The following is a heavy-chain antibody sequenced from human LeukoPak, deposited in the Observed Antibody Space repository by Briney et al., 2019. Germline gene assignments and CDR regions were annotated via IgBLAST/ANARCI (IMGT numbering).Heavy chain of an antibody. J-gene: IGHJ4*02. D-gene: IGHD2-2*01. V-gene: IGHV3-23*01. CDR2: IRGRGGST. CDR3: AKVRGDCSSTSCYEDYFDY. Sequence: PGGSLRLSCAASGFSFSSYAMNWVRQAPGKGLEWVSGIRGRGGSTYYADSVKGRFTISRDNSKNTLYLQMNSLRAEDTAVFYCAKVRGDCSSTSCYEDYFDYWGQGTLVTVSS. CDR1: GFSFSSYA.